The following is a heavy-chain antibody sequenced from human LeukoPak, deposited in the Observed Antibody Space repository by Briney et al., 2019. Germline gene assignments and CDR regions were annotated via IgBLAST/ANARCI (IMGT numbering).Heavy chain of an antibody. D-gene: IGHD6-19*01. CDR1: GYTFTGYY. V-gene: IGHV1-2*02. CDR3: ARDLAVAGTPLGY. Sequence: ASVKVSCKASGYTFTGYYLHWVRQAPGQGLQWMGWVNPNSGVTNYAQKFQGRVTMTRDTSISTGYMELRRLRYDDTAMYYCARDLAVAGTPLGYWGQGTLVTVSS. J-gene: IGHJ4*02. CDR2: VNPNSGVT.